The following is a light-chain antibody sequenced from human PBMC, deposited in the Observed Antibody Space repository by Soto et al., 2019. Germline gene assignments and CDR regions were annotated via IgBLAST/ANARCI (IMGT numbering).Light chain of an antibody. Sequence: QSALTQPPSASGSPGQSVTISCTGTSSDVGGYNYVSWYQQHPGKAPKLMIYEVSKRPSGVPDRVSGSKSGNTASLTVSGLQAEDEAYYYCSSYAGSNNEVGGGTKLTVL. V-gene: IGLV2-8*01. CDR1: SSDVGGYNY. J-gene: IGLJ2*01. CDR2: EVS. CDR3: SSYAGSNNE.